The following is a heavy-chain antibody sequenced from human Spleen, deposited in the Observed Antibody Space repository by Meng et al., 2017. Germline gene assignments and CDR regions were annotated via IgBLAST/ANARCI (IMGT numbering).Heavy chain of an antibody. J-gene: IGHJ4*02. CDR3: ARARQTAMVVNY. Sequence: VWLQQWGAGLLKPSATLSLPCAVYGGSFSGYYWRWIRQPPGKGLEWIGEINHSGSTNYNPSLKSRVTISVDTSKNQFSLKLSSVTAADTAVYYCARARQTAMVVNYWGQGTLVTVSS. CDR2: INHSGST. V-gene: IGHV4-34*01. D-gene: IGHD5-18*01. CDR1: GGSFSGYY.